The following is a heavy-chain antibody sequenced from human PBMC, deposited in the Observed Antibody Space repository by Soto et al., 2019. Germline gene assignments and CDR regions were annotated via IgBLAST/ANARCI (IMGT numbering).Heavy chain of an antibody. CDR2: ISYDGSNK. CDR3: AKTREYQPAYYYYGMDV. Sequence: QVQLVESGGGVVQPGRSLRLSCAASGFTFSSYGMHWVRQAPGKGLEWVAVISYDGSNKYYADSVKGRFTISRDNSKNTLYLQMNSLRAEDMAVYYCAKTREYQPAYYYYGMDVWGQGTTVTVSS. V-gene: IGHV3-30*18. CDR1: GFTFSSYG. D-gene: IGHD2-2*01. J-gene: IGHJ6*02.